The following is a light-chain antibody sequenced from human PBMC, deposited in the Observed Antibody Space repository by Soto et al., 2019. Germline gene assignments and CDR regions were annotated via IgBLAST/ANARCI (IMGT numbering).Light chain of an antibody. CDR3: QQYYVTPVT. Sequence: DIVMTQSPDSLAVSLGERATINCKSSRTVLYSSNNKNYLAWYQQKPGQPPKLLIYWASTRESGVPDRFSGSGSGTDFTLTISSLQAEDMAVYYCQQYYVTPVTFGQGTKVEIK. CDR1: RTVLYSSNNKNY. CDR2: WAS. J-gene: IGKJ1*01. V-gene: IGKV4-1*01.